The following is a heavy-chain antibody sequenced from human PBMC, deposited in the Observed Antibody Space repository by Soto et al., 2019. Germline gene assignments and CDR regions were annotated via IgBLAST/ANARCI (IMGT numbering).Heavy chain of an antibody. V-gene: IGHV3-23*01. CDR2: ISVSGGST. Sequence: GGSLRLSCAASGFTFTSYPMSWVRQAPGKGLEWVSTISVSGGSTYYADSVKGRFTISRDNSRSTLYLQMNSLRAEDTALYYCAKTKTSANWFDPWGQGTLVTVSS. J-gene: IGHJ5*02. D-gene: IGHD2-2*01. CDR1: GFTFTSYP. CDR3: AKTKTSANWFDP.